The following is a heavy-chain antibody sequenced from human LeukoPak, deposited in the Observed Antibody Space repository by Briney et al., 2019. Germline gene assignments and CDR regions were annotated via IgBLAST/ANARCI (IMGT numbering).Heavy chain of an antibody. J-gene: IGHJ6*04. V-gene: IGHV3-21*01. CDR1: GFTFSSYS. CDR3: ARPSRLTGMDV. CDR2: ISSSSSYI. D-gene: IGHD2-2*01. Sequence: GGSLRLSCAASGFTFSSYSMNWVRQAPGKGLEWVSSISSSSSYIYYADLVKGRFTISRDNAKNSLYLQMNSLRAEDTAVYYCARPSRLTGMDVWGKGTTVTVSS.